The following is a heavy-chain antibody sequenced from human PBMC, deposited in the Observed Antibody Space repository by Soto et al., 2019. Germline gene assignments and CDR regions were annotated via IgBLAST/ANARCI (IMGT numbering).Heavy chain of an antibody. CDR2: ISYDGSNK. V-gene: IGHV3-30*03. CDR3: ASLGPLRGLLWFPGPNVDGMYV. CDR1: GFTFSRYG. J-gene: IGHJ6*02. Sequence: PGGSLRLSCAASGFTFSRYGMHWVRQAPGKGLEWVAVISYDGSNKYYADSVKGRFTISSANSKNTLSLHNNSLRAEDTAGNYCASLGPLRGLLWFPGPNVDGMYVWGRVTTVTVAS. D-gene: IGHD3-10*01.